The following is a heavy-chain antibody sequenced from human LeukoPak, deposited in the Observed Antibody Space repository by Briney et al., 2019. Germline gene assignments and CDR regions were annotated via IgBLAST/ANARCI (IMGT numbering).Heavy chain of an antibody. CDR3: AREYSSSWSSRDAFDI. D-gene: IGHD6-13*01. V-gene: IGHV3-30*02. CDR1: GFTFSSYG. CDR2: IRYDGSNK. Sequence: GGSLRLSCAASGFTFSSYGMHWVRQAPGKGLEWVAFIRYDGSNKYYADSVKGRFTISRDNSKNTLYLQMNSLRAEDTAVYYCAREYSSSWSSRDAFDIWGQGTMVTVSS. J-gene: IGHJ3*02.